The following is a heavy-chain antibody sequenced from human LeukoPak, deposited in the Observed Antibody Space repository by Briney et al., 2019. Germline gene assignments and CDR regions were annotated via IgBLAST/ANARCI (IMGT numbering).Heavy chain of an antibody. J-gene: IGHJ4*02. CDR2: IYHDGST. CDR3: AREGTNQLGRAALLYYFDY. V-gene: IGHV4-4*02. Sequence: SETLSLTCAVSGGSISSNNWWIWVRQSPEKGLEWIGEIYHDGSTNYNPSLKSRVTISMDKSKNQLSLKLNFVTAADTAVYYCAREGTNQLGRAALLYYFDYWGQGTLVTVSS. D-gene: IGHD7-27*01. CDR1: GGSISSNNW.